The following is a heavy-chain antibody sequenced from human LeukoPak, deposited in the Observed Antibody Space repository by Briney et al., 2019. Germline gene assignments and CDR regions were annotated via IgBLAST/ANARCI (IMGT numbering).Heavy chain of an antibody. CDR2: INQDGSDK. D-gene: IGHD3-3*01. Sequence: GGSLRLSCAASGFTFSSFWMRWVRQAPGKGLEWVANINQDGSDKYYVDSVRGRFTISRDNAKNSLYLQMNSLRAEDTAVYYCGYDFWSGYSGRMDVWGKGTTVTVSS. CDR3: GYDFWSGYSGRMDV. V-gene: IGHV3-7*01. J-gene: IGHJ6*03. CDR1: GFTFSSFW.